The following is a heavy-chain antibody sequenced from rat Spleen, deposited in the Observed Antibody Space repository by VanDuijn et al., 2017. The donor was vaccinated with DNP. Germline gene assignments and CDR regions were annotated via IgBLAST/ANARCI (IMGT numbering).Heavy chain of an antibody. D-gene: IGHD3-8*01. Sequence: EVQLVESDGGLVQPGRSLKLSCVASGFIFSNHWMTWIRQAPGKGLEWVASIPNTGGSTYYPDSVKGRFTISRDDAKSTLYLQMDSVMSEEPATFYCTSNPHVRTAAPFDYWGQGVMVTVSS. J-gene: IGHJ2*01. CDR1: GFIFSNHW. CDR3: TSNPHVRTAAPFDY. V-gene: IGHV5-31*01. CDR2: IPNTGGST.